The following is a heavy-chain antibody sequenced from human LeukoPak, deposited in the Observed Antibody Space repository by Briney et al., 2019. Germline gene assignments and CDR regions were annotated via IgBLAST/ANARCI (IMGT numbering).Heavy chain of an antibody. J-gene: IGHJ4*02. V-gene: IGHV3-23*01. D-gene: IGHD6-19*01. Sequence: GGSLRLSCAASGFTFSSYAMSWVRQAPGKGLEWVSGVSGSGSSTYYADSVKGRFTISRDNSKNTLFLQMNSLRAEDTAVYYCARGFKWLNYWGQGTLVTVSS. CDR1: GFTFSSYA. CDR2: VSGSGSST. CDR3: ARGFKWLNY.